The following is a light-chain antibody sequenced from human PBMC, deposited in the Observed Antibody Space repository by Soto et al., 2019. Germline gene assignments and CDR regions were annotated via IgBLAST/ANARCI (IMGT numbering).Light chain of an antibody. J-gene: IGLJ2*01. CDR3: SSFTTSSTPVV. CDR2: DVN. Sequence: QSALTQPASVSGSPGQSITISCTGTSSDVVNYNYVSWYQQHPGNAPNVMIYDVNNRPSGVSNRFSGSKSGNTASLTISGLQAEDEADYYCSSFTTSSTPVVFGGGTKLTVL. V-gene: IGLV2-14*01. CDR1: SSDVVNYNY.